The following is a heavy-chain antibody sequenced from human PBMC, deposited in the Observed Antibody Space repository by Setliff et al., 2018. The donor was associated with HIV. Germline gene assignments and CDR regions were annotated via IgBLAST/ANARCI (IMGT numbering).Heavy chain of an antibody. CDR2: VWSDGSNK. CDR1: GFSVSSNY. J-gene: IGHJ4*02. Sequence: GGSLRLSCVASGFSVSSNYVTWVRRAPGKGLEWVAGVWSDGSNKFYVDSVKGRFTISREKSKNTLYLQMNSLRPEDTAVYYCVKDQSRIASRPGDYWGQGTLVTVSS. CDR3: VKDQSRIASRPGDY. V-gene: IGHV3-30*02. D-gene: IGHD6-6*01.